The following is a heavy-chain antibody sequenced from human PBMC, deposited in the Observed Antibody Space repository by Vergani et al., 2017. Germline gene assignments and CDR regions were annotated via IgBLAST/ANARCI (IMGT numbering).Heavy chain of an antibody. CDR1: GGSITSGTYY. Sequence: QVQLQESGPGLVKPSQTPSLTCTVSGGSITSGTYYWSWIRQSAGRGLEWIGHIYTSGRITYNPSLKSRVSISVDTSKNHFSLRLNSVTAADTAVFYCARGSLLLWGAFDIWGQGTMVTVSS. CDR2: IYTSGRI. V-gene: IGHV4-61*02. D-gene: IGHD3-16*02. CDR3: ARGSLLLWGAFDI. J-gene: IGHJ3*02.